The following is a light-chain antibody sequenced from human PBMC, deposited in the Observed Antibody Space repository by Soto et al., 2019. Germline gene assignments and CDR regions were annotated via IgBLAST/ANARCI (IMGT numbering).Light chain of an antibody. CDR1: GSNIGNNY. CDR3: RTWDINLSAVI. V-gene: IGLV1-51*02. Sequence: QSVLTQPPSLSAAPGQTVTISCSGSGSNIGNNYVSWYQQFPGTAPRLLIFENDQRPSGIPDRFSGSKSGTSATLGITGLQTGDEVDYYCRTWDINLSAVIFGGGSTLTVL. J-gene: IGLJ2*01. CDR2: END.